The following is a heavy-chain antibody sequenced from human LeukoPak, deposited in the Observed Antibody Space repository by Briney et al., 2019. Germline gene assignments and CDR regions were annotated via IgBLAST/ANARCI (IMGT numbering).Heavy chain of an antibody. CDR2: IYYSGST. Sequence: SETLSLTCTVSGGSISSGDYYWSWIRQPPGKGLEWIGYIYYSGSTYYNPSLKSRVTISVDTSKNRFSLKLSPVTAADTAVYYCARAPSSGYYVNYWGQETLVTVSS. V-gene: IGHV4-30-4*01. J-gene: IGHJ4*02. D-gene: IGHD3-22*01. CDR1: GGSISSGDYY. CDR3: ARAPSSGYYVNY.